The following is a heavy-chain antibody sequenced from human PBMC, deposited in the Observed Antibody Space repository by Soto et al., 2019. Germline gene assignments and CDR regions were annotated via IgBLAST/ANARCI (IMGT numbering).Heavy chain of an antibody. CDR2: MNPNSGNT. V-gene: IGHV1-8*02. J-gene: IGHJ3*02. CDR3: ARWYSSSWYLGVGSGDAFDI. D-gene: IGHD6-13*01. CDR1: GYTFTSYG. Sequence: ASVKVSCKASGYTFTSYGISWVRQAPGQGLEWMGWMNPNSGNTGYAQKFQGRVTMTRNTSISTAYMELSSLRSEDTAVYYCARWYSSSWYLGVGSGDAFDIWGQGTMVTVSS.